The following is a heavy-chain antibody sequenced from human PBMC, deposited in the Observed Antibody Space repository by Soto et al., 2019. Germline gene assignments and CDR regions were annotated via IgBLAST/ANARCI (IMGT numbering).Heavy chain of an antibody. D-gene: IGHD3-16*01. V-gene: IGHV1-69*02. CDR1: GGTYRPYN. CDR2: IIPFLGVT. CDR3: ARYWESSVSTCSCGGF. Sequence: QVQLVQSGAEVKKPGSSVKVSCKSSGGTYRPYNINWVRQAPGQGIVWMGRIIPFLGVTNYGLKFQARVTITADTATNTAYMELIGLRFEDTAVYYCARYWESSVSTCSCGGFWGRGTLVTVSS. J-gene: IGHJ4*02.